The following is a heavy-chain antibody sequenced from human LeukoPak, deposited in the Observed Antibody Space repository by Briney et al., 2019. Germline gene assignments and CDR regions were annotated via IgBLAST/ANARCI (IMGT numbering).Heavy chain of an antibody. CDR3: ARDRYWNFCGDCYPFDY. V-gene: IGHV1-2*02. D-gene: IGHD2-21*02. CDR1: GYTFTGYY. CDR2: INPNSGGT. J-gene: IGHJ4*02. Sequence: ASVKVSCKASGYTFTGYYMHWVRQAPGQGLEWMGWINPNSGGTNYAQKFQGRVTMTRDTSISTAYMELSRLRSDDTAVYYCARDRYWNFCGDCYPFDYWGQGTLVTVSS.